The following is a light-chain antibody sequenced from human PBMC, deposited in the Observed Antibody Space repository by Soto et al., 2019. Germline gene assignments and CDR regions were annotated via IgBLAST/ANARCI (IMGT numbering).Light chain of an antibody. V-gene: IGKV3-15*01. Sequence: EVVMTQSPATLSVSPGERATLSCRASQSVRTNLAWYQQKPGQAPRLLIYYASTRATGIPARFSGSGSGTEFTLTISSLQSEDFALYYCQQYNSWPPITFGQGTRLE. J-gene: IGKJ5*01. CDR2: YAS. CDR1: QSVRTN. CDR3: QQYNSWPPIT.